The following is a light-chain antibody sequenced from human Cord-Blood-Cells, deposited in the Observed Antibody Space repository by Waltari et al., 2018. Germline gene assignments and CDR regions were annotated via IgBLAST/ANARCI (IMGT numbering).Light chain of an antibody. CDR3: QQYNSYSPYT. J-gene: IGKJ2*01. V-gene: IGKV1-5*03. CDR1: QSISSW. Sequence: DIQMTQSPSTLSASVGDRVTIPCRASQSISSWLAWYQQKPGKAPKLLIYKASSLESGVPSRFSGSGSGTEFTLTISSLQPDDFATYYCQQYNSYSPYTFGHGTKLEIK. CDR2: KAS.